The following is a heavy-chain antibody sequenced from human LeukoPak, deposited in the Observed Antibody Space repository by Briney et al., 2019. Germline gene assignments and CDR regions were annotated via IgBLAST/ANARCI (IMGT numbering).Heavy chain of an antibody. CDR1: GGSFSGYY. CDR3: AAPALSSGWSKDYYYYMDV. D-gene: IGHD6-19*01. Sequence: PSETLSLTCAVYGGSFSGYYWSWIRQPPGKGLEWIGEINHSGSTYYNPSLKSRVTISVDTSKNQFSLKLSSVTAADTAVYYCAAPALSSGWSKDYYYYMDVWGKGTTVTVSS. V-gene: IGHV4-34*01. CDR2: INHSGST. J-gene: IGHJ6*03.